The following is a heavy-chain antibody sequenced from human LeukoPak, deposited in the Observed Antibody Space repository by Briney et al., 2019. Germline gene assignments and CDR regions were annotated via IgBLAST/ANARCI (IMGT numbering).Heavy chain of an antibody. Sequence: PSETLSLTCAVYGGSFSGYYWSWIRQPPGKGLEWIGEISHSGSTNYNPSLKSRVTISVDTSKNQFSLKLSSVTAADTAVYYCARDGSSHDVSYYVDVWGKGTTVTVSS. V-gene: IGHV4-34*01. CDR2: ISHSGST. D-gene: IGHD1-1*01. CDR3: ARDGSSHDVSYYVDV. CDR1: GGSFSGYY. J-gene: IGHJ6*03.